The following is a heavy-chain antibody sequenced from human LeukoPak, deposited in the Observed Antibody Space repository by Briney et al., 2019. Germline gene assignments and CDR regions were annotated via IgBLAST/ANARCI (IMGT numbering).Heavy chain of an antibody. CDR2: IYSGGST. CDR1: GFTVISNY. V-gene: IGHV3-66*02. J-gene: IGHJ4*02. D-gene: IGHD3-3*01. CDR3: ARETTIFGAVIDY. Sequence: AGGSLRLSCAASGFTVISNYMSWVRQAPGKGLEWVSVIYSGGSTYYADSVKGRFTISRDNSKNTLYLQMNSLRAEDTAVYYCARETTIFGAVIDYWGQGTLVTVSS.